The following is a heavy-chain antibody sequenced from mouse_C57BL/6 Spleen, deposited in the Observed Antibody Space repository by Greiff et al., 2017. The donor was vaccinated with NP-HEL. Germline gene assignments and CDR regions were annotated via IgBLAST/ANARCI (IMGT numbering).Heavy chain of an antibody. CDR2: IRSKSNNYAT. D-gene: IGHD1-1*01. CDR3: VRHPQYYGSSYDAMDY. J-gene: IGHJ4*01. V-gene: IGHV10-1*01. CDR1: GFSFNTYA. Sequence: EVQLVESGGGLVQPKGSLKLSCAASGFSFNTYAMNWVRQAPGKGLEWVARIRSKSNNYATYYADSVKDRFTISRDDSESMLYLQMNNLKTEDTAMYYCVRHPQYYGSSYDAMDYWGQGTSVTVSS.